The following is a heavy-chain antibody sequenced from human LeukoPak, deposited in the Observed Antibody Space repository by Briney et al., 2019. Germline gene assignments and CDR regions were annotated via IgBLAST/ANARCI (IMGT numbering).Heavy chain of an antibody. V-gene: IGHV1-69*05. CDR2: IIPIFGTA. CDR1: GGTFSSYA. J-gene: IGHJ3*02. D-gene: IGHD6-19*01. CDR3: ARDQGEWLVANAFDI. Sequence: SVKVSCKASGGTFSSYAISWVRQAPGQGLEWMGRIIPIFGTANYAQKFQGRVTITTDESTGTAYMELSSLRSEDTAVYYCARDQGEWLVANAFDIWGQGTKVTVSS.